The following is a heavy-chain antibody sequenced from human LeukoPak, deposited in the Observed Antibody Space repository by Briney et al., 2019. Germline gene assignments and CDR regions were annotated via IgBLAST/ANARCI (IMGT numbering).Heavy chain of an antibody. V-gene: IGHV3-23*01. CDR1: GFTFSSYA. D-gene: IGHD3-22*01. CDR3: AKDGRLRDSSGYFDY. J-gene: IGHJ4*02. Sequence: GGSLRLSCAASGFTFSSYAMSWVRQAPGKGLEWVSAISGSGGRTYYAASVKGRFTISRDNSKNTLYLQMNSLRAEDTAVYYCAKDGRLRDSSGYFDYWGQGTLVTVSS. CDR2: ISGSGGRT.